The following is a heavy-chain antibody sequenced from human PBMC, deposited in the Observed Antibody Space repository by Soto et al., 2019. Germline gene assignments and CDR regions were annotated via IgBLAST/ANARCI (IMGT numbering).Heavy chain of an antibody. CDR2: ISGSGGST. D-gene: IGHD3-3*01. CDR1: GFAFSSYA. CDR3: AKDPFWSGYFTSYYYYMDV. Sequence: GGSLRLSCAASGFAFSSYAMSWVRQAPGKGLEWVSAISGSGGSTYYADSVKGRFTISRDNSKNTLYLQMNSLRAEDTAVYYCAKDPFWSGYFTSYYYYMDVWGKGTTVTV. V-gene: IGHV3-23*01. J-gene: IGHJ6*03.